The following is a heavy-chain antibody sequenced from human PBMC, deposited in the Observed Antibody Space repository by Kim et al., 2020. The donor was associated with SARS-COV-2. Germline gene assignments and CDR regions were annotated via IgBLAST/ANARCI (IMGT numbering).Heavy chain of an antibody. J-gene: IGHJ6*02. V-gene: IGHV1-18*01. Sequence: ASVKVSCKASGYTFTSYGISWVRQAPGQGLEWMGWISAYNGNTNYAQKLQGRVTMTTDTSTSTAYMELRSLRSDDTAVYYCARFPLPNRHAHLGVAKVNYVWGQGTTVTVSS. CDR2: ISAYNGNT. CDR3: ARFPLPNRHAHLGVAKVNYV. D-gene: IGHD2-15*01. CDR1: GYTFTSYG.